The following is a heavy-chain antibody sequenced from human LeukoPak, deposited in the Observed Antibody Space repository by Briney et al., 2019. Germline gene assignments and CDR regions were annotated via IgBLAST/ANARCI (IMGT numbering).Heavy chain of an antibody. J-gene: IGHJ3*02. V-gene: IGHV4-34*01. D-gene: IGHD6-19*01. CDR2: IYYSGST. Sequence: PSETLSLTCAVYGGSFSGYYWSWIRQPPGKGLEWMGSIYYSGSTYYNPSLRGRVTISVDTSKNLFSLNLSSVTAADTAFYYCARPYASGWKGVFDIWGQGTTVTVSS. CDR3: ARPYASGWKGVFDI. CDR1: GGSFSGYY.